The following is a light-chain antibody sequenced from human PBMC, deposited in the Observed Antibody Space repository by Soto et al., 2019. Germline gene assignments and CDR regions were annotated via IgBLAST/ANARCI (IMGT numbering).Light chain of an antibody. CDR1: SSDVGGYNY. V-gene: IGLV2-14*01. J-gene: IGLJ1*01. CDR2: DVS. CDR3: SSYTSSSTRV. Sequence: QSALTQPASVSGSPGQSIAISCTGTSSDVGGYNYVSWYQQHPGKAPKLMIFDVSNRPSGVSDRFSGSKSGNTASLTISGLQAEDDADYYCSSYTSSSTRVFGTGTKLTVL.